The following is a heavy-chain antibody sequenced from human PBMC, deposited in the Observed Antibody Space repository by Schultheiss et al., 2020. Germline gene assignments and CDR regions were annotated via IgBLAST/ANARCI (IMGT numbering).Heavy chain of an antibody. CDR3: AKDLVTGTTVWAFDI. CDR1: GFTFSSYA. J-gene: IGHJ3*02. D-gene: IGHD1-7*01. V-gene: IGHV3-23*01. Sequence: GESLKISCAGSGFTFSSYAMSWVRQAPGKGLEWVSVISGSGGSTYYADSVKGRFTISRDNSKNTLYLQMTSLRAEDTAVYYCAKDLVTGTTVWAFDIWGQGTMVTVSS. CDR2: ISGSGGST.